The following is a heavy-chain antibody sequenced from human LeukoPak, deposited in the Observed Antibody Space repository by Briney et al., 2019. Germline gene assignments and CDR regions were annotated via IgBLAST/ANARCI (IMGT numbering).Heavy chain of an antibody. J-gene: IGHJ4*02. CDR2: ISGSGGST. V-gene: IGHV3-23*01. D-gene: IGHD2-15*01. CDR1: GFSFSSYN. CDR3: AKGDRYCSGGSCYSPFDY. Sequence: GGSLRLSCAASGFSFSSYNMNWVRQAPGKGLEWVSVISGSGGSTYYADSVKGRFTISRDNSKNTLYLRMNSLRAEDTAVYYCAKGDRYCSGGSCYSPFDYWGQGTLVTVSS.